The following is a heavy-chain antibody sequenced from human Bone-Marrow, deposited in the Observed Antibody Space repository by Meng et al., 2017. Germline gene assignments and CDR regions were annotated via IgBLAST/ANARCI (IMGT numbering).Heavy chain of an antibody. CDR1: GYTFTAYY. Sequence: ASVKVSCKPSGYTFTAYYIHWVRQAPGQGLEWMGWISAYNGNTNYAQKLQGRVTMTTDTSTSTAYMELRSLRSDDTAVYYCARDHDSSGYFYYYYGMDVWGQGTTVTVSS. J-gene: IGHJ6*02. CDR2: ISAYNGNT. D-gene: IGHD3-22*01. V-gene: IGHV1-18*04. CDR3: ARDHDSSGYFYYYYGMDV.